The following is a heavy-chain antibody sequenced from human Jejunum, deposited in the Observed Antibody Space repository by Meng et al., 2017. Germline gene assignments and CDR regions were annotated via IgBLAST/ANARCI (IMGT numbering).Heavy chain of an antibody. CDR1: EFTFSDFP. CDR2: ISSGGRTI. V-gene: IGHV3-48*03. CDR3: ARQFNYDYWSGSSSYYFDY. Sequence: GGSLRLSCAASEFTFSDFPMNWVRQAPGKGLEWVSYISSGGRTIYYADSVKGRFTISRDNAKNSLFLQMNSLRADDTAVYYCARQFNYDYWSGSSSYYFDYWGQGPLVTVSS. J-gene: IGHJ4*02. D-gene: IGHD3-3*01.